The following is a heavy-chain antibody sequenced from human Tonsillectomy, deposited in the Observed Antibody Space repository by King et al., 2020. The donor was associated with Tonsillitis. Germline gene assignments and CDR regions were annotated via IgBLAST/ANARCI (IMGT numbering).Heavy chain of an antibody. J-gene: IGHJ4*02. D-gene: IGHD3-10*01. CDR3: ISLFYVSGSLKFDY. V-gene: IGHV3-49*03. CDR2: IRRNAYGGTT. CDR1: GFTLGDYA. Sequence: VQLVESGGGLVQPGRSLRLSCIASGFTLGDYAMRWFRQAPGKGLEWLSFIRRNAYGGTTEYAASVKGRFTISRDDYKSIAYLQMNTLKTEDTAVYYCISLFYVSGSLKFDYWGQGTLVTVSS.